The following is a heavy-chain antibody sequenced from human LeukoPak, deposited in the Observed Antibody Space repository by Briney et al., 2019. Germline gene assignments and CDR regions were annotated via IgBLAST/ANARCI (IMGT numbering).Heavy chain of an antibody. V-gene: IGHV3-21*01. Sequence: TGGSLRLSCAASGFTFSSYSMNWVRQAPGKGLEWVSSISSSSSSIYYADSVKGRLTISRDNAKNSLYLQMNSLRAEDTAVYYCARDSAAAGLSRYYYYYMDVWGKGTTVTVSS. CDR3: ARDSAAAGLSRYYYYYMDV. D-gene: IGHD6-13*01. CDR1: GFTFSSYS. CDR2: ISSSSSSI. J-gene: IGHJ6*03.